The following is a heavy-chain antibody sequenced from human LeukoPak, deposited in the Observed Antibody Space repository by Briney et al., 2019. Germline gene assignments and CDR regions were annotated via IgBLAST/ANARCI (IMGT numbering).Heavy chain of an antibody. V-gene: IGHV3-11*01. CDR2: ISSSGSTI. J-gene: IGHJ4*02. CDR3: AKSPHYYDSSGYYYFDY. CDR1: GFTFSDYY. D-gene: IGHD3-22*01. Sequence: GGSLRLSCAASGFTFSDYYMSWIRQAPGKGLEWVSYISSSGSTIYYADSVKGRFTISRDNAKNTLYLQMNSLRAEDTAVYYCAKSPHYYDSSGYYYFDYWGQGTLVTVSS.